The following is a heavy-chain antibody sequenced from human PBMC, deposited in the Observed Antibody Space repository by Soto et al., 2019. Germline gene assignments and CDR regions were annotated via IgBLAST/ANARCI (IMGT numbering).Heavy chain of an antibody. CDR1: GYTFTTYA. CDR2: INPASGHT. J-gene: IGHJ6*02. Sequence: QVQLVQSGAEVKKPGASVKVSCKASGYTFTTYALHWVRQAPGQRPEWMGWINPASGHTKYSKRFQDRVTITRDTSASTGYMELSSLRSEDTAVYYCGRSVVGATGEILYNAMDVWCQGTTVTVSS. V-gene: IGHV1-3*01. CDR3: GRSVVGATGEILYNAMDV. D-gene: IGHD1-26*01.